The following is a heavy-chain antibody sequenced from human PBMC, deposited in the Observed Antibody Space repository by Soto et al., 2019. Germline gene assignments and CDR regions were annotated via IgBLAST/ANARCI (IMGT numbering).Heavy chain of an antibody. D-gene: IGHD6-19*01. CDR2: ISTFHGSI. Sequence: QVQLVQSGGEAKKPGASVKVSCKAAGYTFTSHGISWVRQAPGQGLERMGWISTFHGSINYAQKFQGRVTMTTDTSTSTAYMELRSLRSDDTAVYYCARFYSSGWPRGYFDYWGQGTPVTVSA. CDR3: ARFYSSGWPRGYFDY. CDR1: GYTFTSHG. V-gene: IGHV1-18*01. J-gene: IGHJ4*02.